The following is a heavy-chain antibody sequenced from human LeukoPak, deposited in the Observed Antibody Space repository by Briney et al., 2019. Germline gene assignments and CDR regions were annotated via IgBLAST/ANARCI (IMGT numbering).Heavy chain of an antibody. Sequence: GTSLRLSCAASGFSFSTYGMHWVRQAPGKGLEWVAAAQGDGRLQYYADSVKGRFTISKDISKGTLYVQMNSLRAEDTAVYYCATGGGFYYGHWGQGTLVTVSS. CDR2: AQGDGRLQ. D-gene: IGHD3-22*01. J-gene: IGHJ4*02. CDR3: ATGGGFYYGH. CDR1: GFSFSTYG. V-gene: IGHV3-33*01.